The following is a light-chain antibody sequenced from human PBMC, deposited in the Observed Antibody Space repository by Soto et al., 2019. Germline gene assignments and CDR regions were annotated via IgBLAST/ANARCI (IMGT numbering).Light chain of an antibody. J-gene: IGKJ5*01. CDR2: AAS. CDR3: QQLNSYIT. Sequence: DIQLTQSPSFLSASVGDRVTITCRASQVISNYLAWYQQKPGKDPKLLIYAASTLQNGVPSRFSGSGSGTEFTLTIGSLQPEDFATYYCQQLNSYITFGQGTRLEIK. V-gene: IGKV1-9*01. CDR1: QVISNY.